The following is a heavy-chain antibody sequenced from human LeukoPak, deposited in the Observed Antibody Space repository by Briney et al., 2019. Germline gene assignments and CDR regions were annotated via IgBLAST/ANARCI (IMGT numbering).Heavy chain of an antibody. J-gene: IGHJ1*01. CDR2: IYHSGST. CDR1: GGSISSGGYS. Sequence: SQTLSLTCAVSGGSISSGGYSWSWIRQPPGKGLEWIGYIYHSGSTYYNPSLKSRVTISVDRSKNQFSLKLSSVTAADTAVYYCAKVVAAGTLYFQHWGQGTLVTVSS. D-gene: IGHD6-13*01. CDR3: AKVVAAGTLYFQH. V-gene: IGHV4-30-2*01.